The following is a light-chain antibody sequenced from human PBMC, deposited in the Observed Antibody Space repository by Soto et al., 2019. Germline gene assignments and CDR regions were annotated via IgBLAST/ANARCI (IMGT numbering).Light chain of an antibody. CDR3: QHYGSSPPIT. CDR2: AAS. V-gene: IGKV3-20*01. CDR1: QSVSSKY. Sequence: DIVLTQSPGTLSLSPGERATLSCRASQSVSSKYLAWYQQKPGQAPRFLIYAASSRATGIPDSFSGSGSGTDFTLTISRLEPEDFAVYYCQHYGSSPPITFGQGTRLEIK. J-gene: IGKJ5*01.